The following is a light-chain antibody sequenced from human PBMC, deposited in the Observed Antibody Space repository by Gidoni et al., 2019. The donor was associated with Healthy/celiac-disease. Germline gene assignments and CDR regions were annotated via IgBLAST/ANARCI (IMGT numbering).Light chain of an antibody. J-gene: IGKJ3*01. CDR1: QSVSSY. CDR3: QQRSNLIFT. Sequence: DIVLTQSPATLSLSPGERATLSCRASQSVSSYLAWYQQKPGQAPRLLIDDASNRATGIPARFSGSGSGTDFTLTISSLEPEDFAVYYCQQRSNLIFTFGPXTKVDIK. V-gene: IGKV3-11*01. CDR2: DAS.